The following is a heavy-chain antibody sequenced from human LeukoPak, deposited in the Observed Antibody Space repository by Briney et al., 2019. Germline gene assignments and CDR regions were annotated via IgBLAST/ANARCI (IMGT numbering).Heavy chain of an antibody. CDR1: GYTFTSYY. CDR2: INPSGGST. D-gene: IGHD6-13*01. CDR3: ARPTCSGSWQSANFDY. Sequence: ASVKVSCKASGYTFTSYYMHWVRQAPGQGLEWMGIINPSGGSTSYAQKFQGRVTMTRDTSTSTVYMELSSLRSEDTAVYYCARPTCSGSWQSANFDYWGQGTLVTVSS. V-gene: IGHV1-46*01. J-gene: IGHJ4*02.